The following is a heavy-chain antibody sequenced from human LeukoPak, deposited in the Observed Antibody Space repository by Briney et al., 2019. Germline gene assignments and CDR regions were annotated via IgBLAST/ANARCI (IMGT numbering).Heavy chain of an antibody. CDR3: ATAPAFSGGDTIFGVVIKDPWYYYGMDV. D-gene: IGHD3-3*01. CDR1: GFTFSSYA. J-gene: IGHJ6*02. V-gene: IGHV3-53*04. CDR2: IYSGGST. Sequence: PGGSLRLSCAASGFTFSSYAMSWVRQAPGKGLEWVSVIYSGGSTYYADSVKDRFAISRHNSKNTLYLQMNSLRAEDTAVYYCATAPAFSGGDTIFGVVIKDPWYYYGMDVWGQGTTVTVSS.